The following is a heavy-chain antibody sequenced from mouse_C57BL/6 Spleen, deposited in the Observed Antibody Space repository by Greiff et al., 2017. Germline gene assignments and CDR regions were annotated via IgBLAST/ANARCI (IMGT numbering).Heavy chain of an antibody. Sequence: VQLQQPGAELVMPGASVKLSCKASGYTFTSYWMHWVKQRPGQGLEWIGEIDPSDSYTNYNQKFKGKSTLTVDKSSSTAYMQLSSLTSEDSAVYYCARSEYYGSGAWFAYWGQGTLVTVSA. CDR1: GYTFTSYW. CDR2: IDPSDSYT. V-gene: IGHV1-69*01. CDR3: ARSEYYGSGAWFAY. J-gene: IGHJ3*01. D-gene: IGHD1-1*01.